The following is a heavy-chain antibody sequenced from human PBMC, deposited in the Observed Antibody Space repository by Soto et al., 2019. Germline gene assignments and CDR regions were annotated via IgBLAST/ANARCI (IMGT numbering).Heavy chain of an antibody. CDR2: ISAYNGNT. CDR1: GYTFTSYG. V-gene: IGHV1-18*04. Sequence: QVQLVQSGAEVKKPEASVKVSCKASGYTFTSYGISWVRQAPGQGLEWMGWISAYNGNTNYAQKLQGRVTMTTDTSTSTAYMELRSLRSDDTAVYYCARGPLYCSSTSCTSGYYYYYGMDVWGQGTTVTVSS. D-gene: IGHD2-2*01. CDR3: ARGPLYCSSTSCTSGYYYYYGMDV. J-gene: IGHJ6*02.